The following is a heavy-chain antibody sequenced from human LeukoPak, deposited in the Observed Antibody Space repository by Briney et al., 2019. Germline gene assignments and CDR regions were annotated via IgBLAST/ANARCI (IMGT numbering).Heavy chain of an antibody. CDR3: ARVSGHFWSGYWYFDL. Sequence: PGGSLRLSCAASGFTFSSYAMSWVRQAPGKGLEWVSAISGSGGSTYYADSVKGRFTISRDNSKNTLYLQMNSLRAEDTAVYYCARVSGHFWSGYWYFDLWGRGTLVTVSS. D-gene: IGHD3-3*02. J-gene: IGHJ2*01. CDR2: ISGSGGST. V-gene: IGHV3-23*01. CDR1: GFTFSSYA.